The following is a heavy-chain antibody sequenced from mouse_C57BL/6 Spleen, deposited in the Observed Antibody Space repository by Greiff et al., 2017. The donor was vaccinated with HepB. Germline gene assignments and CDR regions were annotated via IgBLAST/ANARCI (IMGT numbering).Heavy chain of an antibody. CDR1: GYSITSGYY. CDR3: ARETTMVYYFDY. CDR2: ISYDGSN. J-gene: IGHJ2*01. Sequence: EVQLVESGPGLVKPSQSLSLTCPVTGYSITSGYYWNWIRQFPGNKLEWMGYISYDGSNNYNPSLKNRISITRDTSKNQFFLKLNSVTTEDTATYYCARETTMVYYFDYWGQGTTLTVSS. V-gene: IGHV3-6*01. D-gene: IGHD2-2*01.